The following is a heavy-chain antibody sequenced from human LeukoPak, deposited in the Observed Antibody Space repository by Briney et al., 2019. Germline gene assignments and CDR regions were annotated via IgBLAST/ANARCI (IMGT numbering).Heavy chain of an antibody. CDR2: MNPNSGNT. J-gene: IGHJ4*02. D-gene: IGHD6-19*01. Sequence: GASVKVSCKASGYTFTSYEINWVRQATGQGLEWMGWMNPNSGNTGYAQKFQGRVTMTRNTSISTAYMELSSLRSEDTAVYYCASFSSGWYVYWGQGTLVTVSS. CDR3: ASFSSGWYVY. CDR1: GYTFTSYE. V-gene: IGHV1-8*01.